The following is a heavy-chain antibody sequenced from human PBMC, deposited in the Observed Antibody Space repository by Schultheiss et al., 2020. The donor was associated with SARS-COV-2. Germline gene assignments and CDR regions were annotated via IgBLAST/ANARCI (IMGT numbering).Heavy chain of an antibody. CDR2: IWYDGSNK. J-gene: IGHJ4*02. D-gene: IGHD6-19*01. CDR1: GFTFSDYG. Sequence: GESLKISCAASGFTFSDYGMHWVRQAPGKGLEWVAVIWYDGSNKYYADSVKGRFTMSRDESKNTVFLQMNSLRADDTAVYYCASQLGAVPGTRDYWGQGTLVTVSS. V-gene: IGHV3-33*01. CDR3: ASQLGAVPGTRDY.